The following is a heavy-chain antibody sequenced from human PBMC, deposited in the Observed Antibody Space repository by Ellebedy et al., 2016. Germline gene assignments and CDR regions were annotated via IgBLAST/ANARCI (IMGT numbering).Heavy chain of an antibody. CDR2: TRNKANGYTT. J-gene: IGHJ4*02. CDR1: GFIFSDHY. D-gene: IGHD2-2*01. Sequence: GGSLRLSXAASGFIFSDHYMDWVRQAPGKGLEWVGRTRNKANGYTTEYAASVKGRFTISRDESQNSLYLQMNSLKTEDTAVYYCARGERGYCSSSTCYGFDYWGQGTLVTVSS. V-gene: IGHV3-72*01. CDR3: ARGERGYCSSSTCYGFDY.